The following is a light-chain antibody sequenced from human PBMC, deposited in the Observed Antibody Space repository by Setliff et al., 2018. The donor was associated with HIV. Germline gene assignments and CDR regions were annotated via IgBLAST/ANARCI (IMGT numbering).Light chain of an antibody. J-gene: IGLJ1*01. Sequence: QSALAQPASVSGSPGQSLTISCTGTTSDVGGYNYVSWYQQHPGKAPKLIIYEVRNRPSGVSNRFSGSKSGNTASLTISGLQAEDEADYYCSSYAITNTLPFGTGTKVTVL. CDR1: TSDVGGYNY. CDR3: SSYAITNTLP. CDR2: EVR. V-gene: IGLV2-14*01.